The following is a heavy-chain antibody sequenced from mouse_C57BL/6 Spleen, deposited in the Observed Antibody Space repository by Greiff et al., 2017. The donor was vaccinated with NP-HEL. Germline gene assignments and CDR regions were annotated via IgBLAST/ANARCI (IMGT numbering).Heavy chain of an antibody. Sequence: EVQLQQSGPELVKPGASVKMSCKASGYTFTDYNMHWVKQSHGKSLEWIGYINPNNGGTSYNQKFKAKATLTLNKSASTAYMELRSMTSEDSAVYYCARWNDYGSSYGCYFDYWGQGTTLTVSS. J-gene: IGHJ2*01. D-gene: IGHD1-1*01. CDR3: ARWNDYGSSYGCYFDY. CDR2: INPNNGGT. V-gene: IGHV1-22*01. CDR1: GYTFTDYN.